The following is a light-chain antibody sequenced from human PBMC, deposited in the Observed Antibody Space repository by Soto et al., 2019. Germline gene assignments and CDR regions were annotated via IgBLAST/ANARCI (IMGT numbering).Light chain of an antibody. CDR1: QRVTRGY. Sequence: EIVLTQSLGTRSLSPGERAPLSGRPSQRVTRGYLAWYQQKPGQAPRLFIYGASSRATGIPDRFSGSGSGTDFTLTISRLEPEDFAVYYCQQYENSPYTFGQGTKLEIK. CDR2: GAS. CDR3: QQYENSPYT. J-gene: IGKJ2*01. V-gene: IGKV3-20*01.